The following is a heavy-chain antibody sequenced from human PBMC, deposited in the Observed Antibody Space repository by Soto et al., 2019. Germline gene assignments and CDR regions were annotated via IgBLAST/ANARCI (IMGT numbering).Heavy chain of an antibody. CDR1: GGTFSNYA. J-gene: IGHJ4*02. D-gene: IGHD3-10*01. V-gene: IGHV1-69*01. CDR2: ITPLFGE. CDR3: ASERLGEMATGGWFDY. Sequence: QVQVVQSGAEVKKPGSSVKVSCKASGGTFSNYAFSWVRQAPGQGLEWMGGITPLFGENLAQKCQGRLTLTADESSSTDYMDLSSLGSEDTAVYYCASERLGEMATGGWFDYWGQGTLVTVSS.